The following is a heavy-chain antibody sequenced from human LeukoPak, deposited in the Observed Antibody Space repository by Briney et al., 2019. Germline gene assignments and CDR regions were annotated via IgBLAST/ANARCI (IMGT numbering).Heavy chain of an antibody. CDR3: AKPLDAFDI. Sequence: GGSLRLSCAASGFTFSSYAMSWVRQAPGTGLEWVSATSGSGGSTYYADSVKGRFTISRDNSKNTLYLQMNSLRAEDTAVYSCAKPLDAFDIWGQGTMVTVSS. CDR2: TSGSGGST. J-gene: IGHJ3*02. V-gene: IGHV3-23*01. CDR1: GFTFSSYA.